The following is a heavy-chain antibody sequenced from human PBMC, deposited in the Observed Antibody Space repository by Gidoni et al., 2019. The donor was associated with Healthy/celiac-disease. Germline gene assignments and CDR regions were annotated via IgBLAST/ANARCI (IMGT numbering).Heavy chain of an antibody. J-gene: IGHJ6*02. CDR1: GGTFSSYT. Sequence: QVQLVQSGAEVKKPGSSVKVSCKASGGTFSSYTISWVRQAPGQGLEWMGRIIPILGIANYAQKFQGRVTITADKSTSTAYMELSSLRSEDTAVYYCARGCSSTSCYIDYYGMDVWGQGTTVTVSS. CDR2: IIPILGIA. CDR3: ARGCSSTSCYIDYYGMDV. D-gene: IGHD2-2*02. V-gene: IGHV1-69*02.